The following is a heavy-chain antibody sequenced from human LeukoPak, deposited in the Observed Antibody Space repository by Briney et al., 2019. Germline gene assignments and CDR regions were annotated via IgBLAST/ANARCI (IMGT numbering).Heavy chain of an antibody. CDR2: ISYDGSNK. J-gene: IGHJ5*02. Sequence: GRSLRLSCAASGFTFSSYAMHWVRQAPGKGLEWVAVISYDGSNKYYADSVKGRFTISRDNSKNALYLQMNSLRAEDTAVYYCAKDRGLVAPNWFDPWGQGTLVTVSS. V-gene: IGHV3-30-3*01. CDR1: GFTFSSYA. D-gene: IGHD5-12*01. CDR3: AKDRGLVAPNWFDP.